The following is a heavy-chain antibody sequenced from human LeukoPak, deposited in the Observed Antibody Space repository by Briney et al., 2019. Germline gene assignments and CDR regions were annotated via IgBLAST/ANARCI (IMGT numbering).Heavy chain of an antibody. Sequence: GGSLRLSCAASGFAISDYSMNWVRQVPGKGLEWVSYISSSSNKVYYADSVKGRFTISRDNAKNSLYLQMNSLRDEDTAVYYCASSGSYRFDYWGQGTLVTVSS. J-gene: IGHJ4*02. D-gene: IGHD1-26*01. CDR2: ISSSSNKV. V-gene: IGHV3-48*02. CDR1: GFAISDYS. CDR3: ASSGSYRFDY.